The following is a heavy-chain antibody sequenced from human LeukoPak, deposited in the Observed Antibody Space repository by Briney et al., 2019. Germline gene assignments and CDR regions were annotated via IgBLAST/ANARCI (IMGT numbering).Heavy chain of an antibody. J-gene: IGHJ3*02. Sequence: SQTLSLTCTVSVYSISRGYYWGWIRPPPGKGLEWIGRIYHSGSTYYNPSLKSRVTISVDTSKNQFSLKLSSVTAADRAVYCCARDVVLLCFGELLPRSFDIWGQGTMVTVSS. CDR3: ARDVVLLCFGELLPRSFDI. CDR2: IYHSGST. CDR1: VYSISRGYY. V-gene: IGHV4-38-2*02. D-gene: IGHD3-10*01.